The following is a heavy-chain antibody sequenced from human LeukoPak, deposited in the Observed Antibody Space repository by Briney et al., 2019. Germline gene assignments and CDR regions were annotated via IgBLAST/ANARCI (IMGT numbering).Heavy chain of an antibody. CDR2: ISYDSFNE. CDR1: GFTFNKYG. D-gene: IGHD1-26*01. V-gene: IGHV3-30*18. Sequence: GGSLRLSCLASGFTFNKYGMHWVRQTPGKGLEWLAAISYDSFNEDYRDSVKGRLTISRDNSKNTVDLQMDSLRPEDTAVYFCVKGKWEDNHYYYGLDAWGQGTTVSVAS. CDR3: VKGKWEDNHYYYGLDA. J-gene: IGHJ6*02.